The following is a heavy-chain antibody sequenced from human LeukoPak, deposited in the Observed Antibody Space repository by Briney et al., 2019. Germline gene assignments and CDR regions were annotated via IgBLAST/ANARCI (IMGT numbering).Heavy chain of an antibody. D-gene: IGHD3-22*01. J-gene: IGHJ4*02. V-gene: IGHV1-69*04. Sequence: ASVKVSCTASGGTFSSYAISWVRQAPGQGLEWMGRIIPILGIANYAQKFQGRVTITADKSTSTAYMELSSLRSEDTAVYYCARERNQGYDSSGYYDYWGQGTLVTVSS. CDR1: GGTFSSYA. CDR3: ARERNQGYDSSGYYDY. CDR2: IIPILGIA.